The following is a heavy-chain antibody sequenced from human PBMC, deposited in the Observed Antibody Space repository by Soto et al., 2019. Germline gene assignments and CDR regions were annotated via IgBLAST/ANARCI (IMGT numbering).Heavy chain of an antibody. CDR3: AKDVVVGATTGLVDYYYYYGMDV. D-gene: IGHD1-26*01. V-gene: IGHV3-30*18. Sequence: QVQLVESGGGVVQPGRSLRLSCAASGFTFSSYGMHWVRQAPGKGLEWVAVISYDGSNKYYADSVKGRFTISRDNSKNTLYLQMNSLRAEDTAVYYCAKDVVVGATTGLVDYYYYYGMDVWGQGTTVTVSS. CDR2: ISYDGSNK. CDR1: GFTFSSYG. J-gene: IGHJ6*02.